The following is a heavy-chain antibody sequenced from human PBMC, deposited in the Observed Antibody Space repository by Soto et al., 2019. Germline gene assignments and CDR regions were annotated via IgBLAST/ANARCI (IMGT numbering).Heavy chain of an antibody. CDR3: ARELQDIVVVPAAMSHAFDI. V-gene: IGHV1-69*04. D-gene: IGHD2-2*01. CDR1: GGTFSSYT. Sequence: SVKVSCKASGGTFSSYTISWVRQAPGQGLEWMGRIIPILGIANYAQKFQGRVTITADKSTSTAYMELSSLRSEDTAVYYCARELQDIVVVPAAMSHAFDIWGQGTMVTVSS. J-gene: IGHJ3*02. CDR2: IIPILGIA.